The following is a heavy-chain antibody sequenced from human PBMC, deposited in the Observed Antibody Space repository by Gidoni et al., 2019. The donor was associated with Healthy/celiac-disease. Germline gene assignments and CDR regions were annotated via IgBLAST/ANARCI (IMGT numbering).Heavy chain of an antibody. CDR3: AHSAYDFWSGYFWFDP. Sequence: QITLKESGPTLVKPTQTLTLTCTFSGFSLSTSGVGVGWIRQPPGKALEWLALIYWNDDKRYSPSLKSRLTITKDTSKNQVVLTMTNMDPVDTATYYCAHSAYDFWSGYFWFDPWGQGTLVTVSS. J-gene: IGHJ5*02. CDR1: GFSLSTSGVG. CDR2: IYWNDDK. V-gene: IGHV2-5*01. D-gene: IGHD3-3*01.